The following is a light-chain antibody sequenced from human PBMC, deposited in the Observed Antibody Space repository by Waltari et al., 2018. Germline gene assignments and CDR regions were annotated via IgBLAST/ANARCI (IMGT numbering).Light chain of an antibody. V-gene: IGKV1-39*01. CDR2: AAT. Sequence: DIQMTQSPSSLSASVGDRVTITCRTSQRIISFLNWYQHKPGTAPNVLIYAATSLQSGVPSRFSGSGSGTDFTLTISSLQPEDIATYYCQQSYSTPYTFGQGTKLEIK. CDR1: QRIISF. J-gene: IGKJ2*01. CDR3: QQSYSTPYT.